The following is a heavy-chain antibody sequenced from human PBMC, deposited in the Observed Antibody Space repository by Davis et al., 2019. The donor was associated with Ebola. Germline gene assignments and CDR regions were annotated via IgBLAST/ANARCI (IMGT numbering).Heavy chain of an antibody. D-gene: IGHD6-19*01. CDR2: IIPVVDTK. CDR1: AGTFSSYA. J-gene: IGHJ6*04. CDR3: AAGEEQWLVGAGTNYYYDMSV. V-gene: IGHV1-69*04. Sequence: SVKVSCKASAGTFSSYAISWVRQPPGQGLEWMGTIIPVVDTKDYAQKFQGRVTLTADKATSTAYMELRSLRSDDTAVYYCAAGEEQWLVGAGTNYYYDMSVWGRGTTVTVSS.